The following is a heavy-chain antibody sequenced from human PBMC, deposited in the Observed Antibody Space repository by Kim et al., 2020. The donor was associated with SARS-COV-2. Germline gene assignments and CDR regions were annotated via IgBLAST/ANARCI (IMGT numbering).Heavy chain of an antibody. J-gene: IGHJ4*02. CDR3: AKGLYDSSGYPFDY. CDR2: ISWNSGSI. Sequence: GGSLRLSCAASGFTFDDYAMHWVRQAPGKGLEWVSGISWNSGSIGYAGSVKGRFTISRDNAKNSLYLQMNTLRAEDTGLYYCAKGLYDSSGYPFDYWGQG. CDR1: GFTFDDYA. D-gene: IGHD3-22*01. V-gene: IGHV3-9*01.